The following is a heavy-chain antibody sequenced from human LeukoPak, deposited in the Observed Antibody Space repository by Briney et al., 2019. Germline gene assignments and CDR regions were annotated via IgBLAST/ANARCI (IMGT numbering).Heavy chain of an antibody. CDR1: GFTVITND. J-gene: IGHJ4*02. V-gene: IGHV3-53*01. CDR2: LYSDGNT. Sequence: PGGSLRLSCAASGFTVITNDMTWVRQAPGKGLEWVSVLYSDGNTKYSDSVQGRFTISRDNSKNTLYLEMNSLSPDDPALEYCGXXXXXXXXXXLAYWXXXXLVTVSS. CDR3: GXXXXXXXXXXLAY.